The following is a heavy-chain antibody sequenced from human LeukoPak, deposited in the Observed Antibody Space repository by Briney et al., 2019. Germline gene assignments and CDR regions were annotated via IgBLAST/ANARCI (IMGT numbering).Heavy chain of an antibody. CDR1: GFTFSSYE. Sequence: PGGSLRLSCAASGFTFSSYEMNWVRQAPGKGLEWVSYISSSGSTIYYADSVKGRFTISRDNAKNSLYLQMNSPRAEDTAVYYCARIGLGLWDYWGQGTLVTVSS. V-gene: IGHV3-48*03. D-gene: IGHD2-21*01. CDR3: ARIGLGLWDY. CDR2: ISSSGSTI. J-gene: IGHJ4*02.